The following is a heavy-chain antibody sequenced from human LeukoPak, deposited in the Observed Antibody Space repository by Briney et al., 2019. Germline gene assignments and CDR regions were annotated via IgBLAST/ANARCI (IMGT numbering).Heavy chain of an antibody. Sequence: SETLSLTCTVSGGSISSYYWSWIRQPPGKGLEWIGEIDHSGGTTYNPSLKSRVTMSIDTSKNQFFLKLSSVTAADTAVYYCARGFSHWGQGTLVTVSS. CDR3: ARGFSH. V-gene: IGHV4-34*01. J-gene: IGHJ4*02. CDR2: IDHSGGT. CDR1: GGSISSYY.